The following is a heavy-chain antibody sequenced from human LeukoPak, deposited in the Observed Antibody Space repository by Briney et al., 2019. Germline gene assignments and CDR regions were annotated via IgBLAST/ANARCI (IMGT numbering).Heavy chain of an antibody. CDR3: ATLPKLYGIAAAGFFDY. Sequence: SETLSLTCTVSGGSISSGGYYWSWIRQPPGKGLEWIGYIYHSGSTYYNPSLKSRVTISVDRSKNQFSLKLSSVTAADTAVYYCATLPKLYGIAAAGFFDYWGQGTLVTVSS. J-gene: IGHJ4*02. D-gene: IGHD6-13*01. CDR2: IYHSGST. CDR1: GGSISSGGYY. V-gene: IGHV4-30-2*01.